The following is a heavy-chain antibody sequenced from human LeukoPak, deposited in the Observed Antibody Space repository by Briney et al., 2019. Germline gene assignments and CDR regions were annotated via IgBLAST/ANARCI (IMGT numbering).Heavy chain of an antibody. CDR3: ARHRVANWGARFDP. D-gene: IGHD7-27*01. CDR1: GGSISSYY. CDR2: IYYSGST. V-gene: IGHV4-59*08. J-gene: IGHJ5*02. Sequence: SETLSLTCTVSGGSISSYYWSWIRQPPGKGLEWIGYIYYSGSTNHNPSLKSRVTISVDTSKNQFSLKLSSVAAADTAVYYCARHRVANWGARFDPWGQGTLVTVSS.